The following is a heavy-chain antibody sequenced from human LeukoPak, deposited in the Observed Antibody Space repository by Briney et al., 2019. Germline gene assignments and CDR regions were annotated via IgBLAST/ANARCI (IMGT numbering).Heavy chain of an antibody. CDR3: ARGITYYYDSSGYYFDY. V-gene: IGHV1-2*02. CDR2: INPNSGGT. CDR1: GYTFTGYY. Sequence: GASVKVSCKASGYTFTGYYMHWVRQAPGQGLEWIGWINPNSGGTNYAQKFQGRVTMTRDTSISTAYMELSRLRSDDTAVYYCARGITYYYDSSGYYFDYWGQGTLVTVSS. D-gene: IGHD3-22*01. J-gene: IGHJ4*02.